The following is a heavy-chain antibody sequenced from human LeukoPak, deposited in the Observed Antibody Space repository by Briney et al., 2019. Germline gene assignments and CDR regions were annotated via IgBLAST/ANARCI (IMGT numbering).Heavy chain of an antibody. V-gene: IGHV3-66*01. Sequence: GGSLRLSCEASGFIVSANFMNWVRQAPGKGLEWVSVMYSVGATYYADSVTGRFTVSRDPSKNTLYLQMDSLRVEDTAVYYWARDLSAYSYGFGGDCWGQGTRGIVSS. J-gene: IGHJ4*02. CDR2: MYSVGAT. CDR3: ARDLSAYSYGFGGDC. CDR1: GFIVSANF. D-gene: IGHD1-26*01.